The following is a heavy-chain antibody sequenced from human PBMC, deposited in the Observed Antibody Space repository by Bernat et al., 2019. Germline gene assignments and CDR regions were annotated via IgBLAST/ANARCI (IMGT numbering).Heavy chain of an antibody. Sequence: QVQLVESGGGVVQPGRSLRLSCAASGFTSTSYGMHWVRQAPGKGLEWVAVISYDGSIRYYADSVKGRFTISRDNSKNTLFLQMNSLRVEDTAMYYCAKGADFGDYDGYDAFDIWGQGTMVTVSS. D-gene: IGHD4-17*01. V-gene: IGHV3-30*18. J-gene: IGHJ3*02. CDR2: ISYDGSIR. CDR3: AKGADFGDYDGYDAFDI. CDR1: GFTSTSYG.